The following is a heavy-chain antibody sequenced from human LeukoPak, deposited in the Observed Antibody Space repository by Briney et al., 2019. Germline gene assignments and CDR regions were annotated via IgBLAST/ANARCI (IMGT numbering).Heavy chain of an antibody. CDR3: ARTYYDYGGGSYHFDY. Sequence: NPSETLSLTCTVSGGSVSSGSYYWSWIRQPPGKGLEWIGYIYYRGSTNYNPSLKSRVTISVATSKNQFSLKLSSVAAADTAVYYCARTYYDYGGGSYHFDYWGQGTLVTVSS. CDR2: IYYRGST. J-gene: IGHJ4*02. V-gene: IGHV4-61*01. D-gene: IGHD3-16*01. CDR1: GGSVSSGSYY.